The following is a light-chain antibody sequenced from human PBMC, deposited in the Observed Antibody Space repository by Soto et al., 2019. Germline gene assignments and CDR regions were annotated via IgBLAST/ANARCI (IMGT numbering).Light chain of an antibody. CDR1: QSVLYRSDNQNY. V-gene: IGKV4-1*01. CDR2: WAS. J-gene: IGKJ4*01. CDR3: QQYYSTPLS. Sequence: DSWMTQSTDSLAVSLGERATINCKSSQSVLYRSDNQNYLAWYQHKPGQPPRLLIYWASTRESGVPDRFSGSGSGTDFTLTISSLQAEDVAIYYCQQYYSTPLSFGGGTKVDIK.